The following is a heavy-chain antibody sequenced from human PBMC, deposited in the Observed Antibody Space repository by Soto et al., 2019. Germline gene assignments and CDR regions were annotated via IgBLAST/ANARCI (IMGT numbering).Heavy chain of an antibody. CDR1: GYTFTSYG. J-gene: IGHJ5*02. Sequence: ASVKVSCKASGYTFTSYGSSWVRQAPGQGLEWMGWISAYNGNTNYAQKLQGRVTMTTDTSTSTAYMELRSLRSDDTAVYYCARVLIWFGESGRFDPWGQGTSATVSS. V-gene: IGHV1-18*04. CDR2: ISAYNGNT. CDR3: ARVLIWFGESGRFDP. D-gene: IGHD3-10*01.